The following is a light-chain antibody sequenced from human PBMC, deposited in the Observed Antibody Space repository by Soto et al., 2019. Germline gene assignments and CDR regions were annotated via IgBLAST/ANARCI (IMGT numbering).Light chain of an antibody. CDR3: QQYTDHVWT. Sequence: DIQMTQSPSPLPASVGDRVTISCRASQTVERWLAWYQQKPGKAPKLLISDVSTLERGVPSRFSGSGSSTEFTLTISGLQSDDFATYYCQQYTDHVWTFAQGTKV. CDR1: QTVERW. CDR2: DVS. V-gene: IGKV1-5*01. J-gene: IGKJ1*01.